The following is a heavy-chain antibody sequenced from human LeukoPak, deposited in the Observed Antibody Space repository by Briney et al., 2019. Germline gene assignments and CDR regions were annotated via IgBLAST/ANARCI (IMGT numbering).Heavy chain of an antibody. V-gene: IGHV1-69*01. Sequence: SVKVSCKASGGTFSSYAISWVRQAPGQGLEWMGGIIPIFGTANYAQKFQGRVTITADESTSTAYMELSSLRSEDTAVYYCARDQGSNSGSHEGYFDYWGQGTLVTVSS. CDR1: GGTFSSYA. CDR3: ARDQGSNSGSHEGYFDY. CDR2: IIPIFGTA. J-gene: IGHJ4*02. D-gene: IGHD1-26*01.